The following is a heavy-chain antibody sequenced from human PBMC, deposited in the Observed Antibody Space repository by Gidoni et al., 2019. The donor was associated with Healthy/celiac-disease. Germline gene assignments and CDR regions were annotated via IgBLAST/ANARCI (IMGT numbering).Heavy chain of an antibody. V-gene: IGHV3-30-3*01. CDR1: GFTFSSYA. CDR2: ISYDGSNK. J-gene: IGHJ4*02. CDR3: ARDGAGYFDY. Sequence: QVHLVDSGGGVVQPGRSLRLSCAASGFTFSSYAMHWVRQAPGKGLEWVAVISYDGSNKYYADSVKGRFTISRDNSKNTLYLQMNSLRAEDTAVYYCARDGAGYFDYWGQGTLVTVSS. D-gene: IGHD6-19*01.